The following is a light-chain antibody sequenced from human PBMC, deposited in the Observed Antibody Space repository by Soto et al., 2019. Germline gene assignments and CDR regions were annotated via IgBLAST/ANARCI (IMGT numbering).Light chain of an antibody. J-gene: IGKJ5*01. V-gene: IGKV3-11*01. Sequence: SPTTVSVSNRERATLSCRASQSVSSYLAWYQQKPGQAPRLLIYDASNRATGIPARFSGSGSGTDFTLTIISLEPEDFAVYYCQQRSNLLSPFGHGTRLEIK. CDR3: QQRSNLLSP. CDR1: QSVSSY. CDR2: DAS.